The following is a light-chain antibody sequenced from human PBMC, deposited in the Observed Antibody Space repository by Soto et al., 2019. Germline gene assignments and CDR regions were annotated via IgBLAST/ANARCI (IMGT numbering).Light chain of an antibody. CDR1: QTISTC. Sequence: DIQMTQFPSSLSASVGDRVTITCRASQTISTCLNWYQQKPGTAPKLLIYAASNLESGVPSRFSGSGSGTYVTLTISSLQPEDFATYYCQQCLTTPRTFGQGTRVEI. V-gene: IGKV1-39*01. J-gene: IGKJ1*01. CDR3: QQCLTTPRT. CDR2: AAS.